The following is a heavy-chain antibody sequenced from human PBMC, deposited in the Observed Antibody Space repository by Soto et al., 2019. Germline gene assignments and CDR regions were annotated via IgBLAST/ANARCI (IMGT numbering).Heavy chain of an antibody. J-gene: IGHJ4*02. CDR2: IISTSSTI. CDR3: ARGLFES. Sequence: EVQLVESGGDLVQPGGSLRLSCAASGFTFSSYSMNWVRQAPGKGLEWISYIISTSSTIYYSDSVKGRFTISRGNAKNSLYLQMNSLRHEDTAVYYCARGLFESWGQGTLVTVSS. V-gene: IGHV3-48*02. CDR1: GFTFSSYS.